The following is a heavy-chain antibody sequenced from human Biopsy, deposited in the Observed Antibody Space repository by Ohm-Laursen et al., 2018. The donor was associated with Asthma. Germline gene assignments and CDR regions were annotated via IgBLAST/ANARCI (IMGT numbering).Heavy chain of an antibody. CDR1: GFTFSTYG. Sequence: SLRLSCTASGFTFSTYGMHWVRQAPGKGLEWVAVISYDGFNKDYGDSVKGRFTISRDNSKNTLYLQMNSLTPDDTAVYFCARDSLGISRTIYWHDWWGQGTLVTVSS. CDR3: ARDSLGISRTIYWHDW. J-gene: IGHJ4*02. V-gene: IGHV3-30*03. CDR2: ISYDGFNK. D-gene: IGHD1-7*01.